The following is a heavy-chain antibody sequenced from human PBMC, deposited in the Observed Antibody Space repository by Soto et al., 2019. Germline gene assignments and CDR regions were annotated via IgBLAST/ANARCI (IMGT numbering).Heavy chain of an antibody. D-gene: IGHD6-6*01. CDR3: ASSPEYRSSSLVY. CDR1: SGSISSSNW. V-gene: IGHV4-4*02. Sequence: SETLSLTCAVSSGSISSSNWWSWVRQPPGKGLEWIGEIYHSGSTNYNPSLKSRVTISVDKSKNQFSLKLSSVTAADTAVYYCASSPEYRSSSLVYWGQGTLVTVSS. J-gene: IGHJ4*02. CDR2: IYHSGST.